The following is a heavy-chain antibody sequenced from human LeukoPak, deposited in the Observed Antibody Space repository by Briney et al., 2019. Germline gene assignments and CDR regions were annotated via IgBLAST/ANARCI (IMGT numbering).Heavy chain of an antibody. J-gene: IGHJ5*02. V-gene: IGHV3-66*02. CDR3: ASFEGGLRLS. CDR1: GLTVSSSY. CDR2: IYSGGST. Sequence: PGGSLRLSCAASGLTVSSSYMSWVCQAPGKGLEWVSVIYSGGSTYYADSVKGRFTTSRDNSKNTLFLQMNSLRAEDTAVYYCASFEGGLRLSWGQGTLVTVSS. D-gene: IGHD3-16*01.